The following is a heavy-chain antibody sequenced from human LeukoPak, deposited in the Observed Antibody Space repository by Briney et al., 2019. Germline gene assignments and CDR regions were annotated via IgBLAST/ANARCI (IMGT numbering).Heavy chain of an antibody. J-gene: IGHJ3*02. D-gene: IGHD6-19*01. V-gene: IGHV3-73*01. CDR1: GFAFSDSD. CDR2: IRSKANNYAT. Sequence: GGSLRLSCAASGFAFSDSDMYWVRQAPGKGLEWVGRIRSKANNYATAYAVSVKGRFTISRDDSKNTAHLQMNRLKTEDTAVYYCTRRAWGSGWGAFDIWGQGTMVTVPS. CDR3: TRRAWGSGWGAFDI.